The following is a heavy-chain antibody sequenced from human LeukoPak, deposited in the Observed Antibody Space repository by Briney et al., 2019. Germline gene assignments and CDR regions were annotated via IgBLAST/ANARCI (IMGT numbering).Heavy chain of an antibody. J-gene: IGHJ3*02. V-gene: IGHV3-48*03. Sequence: PGGSLRLSCAASGFTFSSYEMNWVRQAPGKGLEWVSYISSSGSTIYYADSVKSRFTISRDNAKNSLYLQMNSLRAEDTAVYYCARKNQNAFDIWGQGTMVTVSS. CDR3: ARKNQNAFDI. CDR1: GFTFSSYE. D-gene: IGHD1-14*01. CDR2: ISSSGSTI.